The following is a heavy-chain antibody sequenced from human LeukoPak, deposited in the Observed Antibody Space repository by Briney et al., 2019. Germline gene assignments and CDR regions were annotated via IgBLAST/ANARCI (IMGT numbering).Heavy chain of an antibody. V-gene: IGHV4-38-2*02. Sequence: SETLSLTCTVSGYSISSGYYWGWIRQPPGKGLEWIGSIYHSGSTYYNPSLKSRVTVSVDTSKNQFSLKLSSVTAADTAVYYCAREERLLWFGETNYSDYWGQGTLVTVSS. J-gene: IGHJ4*02. CDR2: IYHSGST. D-gene: IGHD3-10*01. CDR1: GYSISSGYY. CDR3: AREERLLWFGETNYSDY.